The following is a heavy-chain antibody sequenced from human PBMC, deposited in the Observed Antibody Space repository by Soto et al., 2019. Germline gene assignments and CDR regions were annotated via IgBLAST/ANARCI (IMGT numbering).Heavy chain of an antibody. CDR1: GYTFTSYD. Sequence: ASVKVSCKASGYTFTSYDINWVRQATGQGLEWMGRMNPNSGNTGYAQKFQGRVTMTRNTSISTAYMELSSLRSEDTAVYYCARALQLWSPPPGYWGQGTLVTVSS. CDR3: ARALQLWSPPPGY. J-gene: IGHJ4*02. D-gene: IGHD5-18*01. CDR2: MNPNSGNT. V-gene: IGHV1-8*01.